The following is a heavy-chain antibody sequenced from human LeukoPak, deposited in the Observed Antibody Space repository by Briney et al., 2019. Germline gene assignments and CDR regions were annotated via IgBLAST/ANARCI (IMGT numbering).Heavy chain of an antibody. D-gene: IGHD1-26*01. CDR2: INIDGSST. CDR3: AREGQVVGRTMSDY. Sequence: PGGSLRLSCAASGFTFSSYWMHWVRQAPGKGLVWVSRINIDGSSTSYADSVKGRFTISRDNAKNSLYLQMNSLRAEDTAVYYCAREGQVVGRTMSDYWGQGTLVTVSS. CDR1: GFTFSSYW. V-gene: IGHV3-74*01. J-gene: IGHJ4*02.